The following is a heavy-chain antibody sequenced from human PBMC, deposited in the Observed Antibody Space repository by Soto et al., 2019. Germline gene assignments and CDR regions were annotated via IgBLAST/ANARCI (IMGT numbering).Heavy chain of an antibody. CDR3: ARGRYGDY. CDR1: GYTFTSYG. CDR2: ISAHNGNT. Sequence: QVHLVQSGAEVKKPGASVKVSCKCSGYTFTSYGITWVRQAPGQGLEWMGWISAHNGNTDYAQKVQGRVTVTRDTSTSTADMELRSLGSDDTAVDYCARGRYGDYWGQGALVTVSS. J-gene: IGHJ4*02. D-gene: IGHD1-1*01. V-gene: IGHV1-18*01.